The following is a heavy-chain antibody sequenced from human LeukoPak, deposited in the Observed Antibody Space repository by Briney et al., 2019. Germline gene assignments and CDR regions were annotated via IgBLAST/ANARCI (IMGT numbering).Heavy chain of an antibody. D-gene: IGHD2-15*01. Sequence: GGSLRLSCAASGLTVSSNYMSWVRQAPGKGLEWVSVIYSGGSTYYADSVKGRFTISRDNSKNTLYLQMNSLRAEDTAVYYCARGPCSGGSCYDYWGQGTLVTVSS. CDR3: ARGPCSGGSCYDY. CDR1: GLTVSSNY. J-gene: IGHJ4*02. V-gene: IGHV3-53*01. CDR2: IYSGGST.